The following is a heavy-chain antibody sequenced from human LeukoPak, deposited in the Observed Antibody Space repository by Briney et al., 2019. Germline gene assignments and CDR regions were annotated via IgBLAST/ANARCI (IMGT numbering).Heavy chain of an antibody. CDR1: GGSMSDYY. J-gene: IGHJ4*02. V-gene: IGHV4-59*01. CDR2: ISYSGKS. D-gene: IGHD1-1*01. CDR3: VRVGRSLHWNPDF. Sequence: PSETLSLTCTVSGGSMSDYYWGCIRQPPGKGLEWIGYISYSGKSNSNPSLKSRVTMSVDMSKNQFSLKLASVTAAETAVYYYVRVGRSLHWNPDFWGQGTLVTVSS.